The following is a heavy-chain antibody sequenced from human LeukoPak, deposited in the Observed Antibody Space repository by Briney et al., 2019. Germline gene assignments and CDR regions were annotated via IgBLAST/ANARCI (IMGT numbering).Heavy chain of an antibody. CDR2: IRYDGSNK. Sequence: GGSLRLSCAASGFTFSSYGMHWVRQAPGKGLEWVAFIRYDGSNKYYADSVKGRFTISRDNSKNTLYLQMNSLRAEDTAVYYCAKDQGGYYYDSSGFNWFDPWGQGTLVTVSS. CDR1: GFTFSSYG. D-gene: IGHD3-22*01. CDR3: AKDQGGYYYDSSGFNWFDP. J-gene: IGHJ5*02. V-gene: IGHV3-30*02.